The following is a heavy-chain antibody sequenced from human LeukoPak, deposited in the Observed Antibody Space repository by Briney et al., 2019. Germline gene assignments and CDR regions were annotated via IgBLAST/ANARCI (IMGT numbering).Heavy chain of an antibody. J-gene: IGHJ4*01. Sequence: AGGSLRLSCAASGFTVSSNYMSWVRQAPGKGLEWVSVIYSGGSTYYADSVKGRFTISRDNSKNTLYLQMNSLRAEDTAVYYCARDLVRITCRWGHGTLVTVSS. V-gene: IGHV3-53*01. CDR3: ARDLVRITCR. CDR1: GFTVSSNY. D-gene: IGHD2-15*01. CDR2: IYSGGST.